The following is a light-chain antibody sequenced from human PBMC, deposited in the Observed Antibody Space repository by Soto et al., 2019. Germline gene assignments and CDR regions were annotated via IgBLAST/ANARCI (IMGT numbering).Light chain of an antibody. J-gene: IGKJ2*01. CDR2: KAS. V-gene: IGKV1-5*03. Sequence: DIQMTQSPSTLSASVGDRVTITCRASQSISSWLAWYQQKPGKAPKLLFYKASSLESGVPSRFSGSGSGTEFTLTISRLQPDDFATYYCQQYNSYSPYTFGQGTKLEIK. CDR1: QSISSW. CDR3: QQYNSYSPYT.